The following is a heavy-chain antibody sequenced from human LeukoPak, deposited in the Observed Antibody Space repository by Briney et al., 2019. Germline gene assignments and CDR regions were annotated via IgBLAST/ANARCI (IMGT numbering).Heavy chain of an antibody. CDR3: AKTVGARLWPSYYFDY. CDR1: GFTFSSYG. CDR2: ISYDGSNK. Sequence: PGRSLRLPCAASGFTFSSYGMHWVRQAPGKGLEWVAVISYDGSNKYYADSVKGRFTISRDNSKNTLYLQMNSLRAEDTAVYYCAKTVGARLWPSYYFDYWGQGTLVTVSS. J-gene: IGHJ4*02. D-gene: IGHD1-26*01. V-gene: IGHV3-30*18.